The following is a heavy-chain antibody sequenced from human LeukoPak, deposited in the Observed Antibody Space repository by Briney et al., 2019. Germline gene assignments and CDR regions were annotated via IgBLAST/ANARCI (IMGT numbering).Heavy chain of an antibody. CDR3: AREGYISGYGVIDY. Sequence: GGSLRLSCAASGFTFSTYSMNWVRQAPGKGLEWVSSISYTSGYIYYADSVKGRFTISRDNAKNSLFLQMNSLRAEDTAVYYCAREGYISGYGVIDYWGQGTLVTVSS. CDR1: GFTFSTYS. D-gene: IGHD5-18*01. CDR2: ISYTSGYI. J-gene: IGHJ4*02. V-gene: IGHV3-21*01.